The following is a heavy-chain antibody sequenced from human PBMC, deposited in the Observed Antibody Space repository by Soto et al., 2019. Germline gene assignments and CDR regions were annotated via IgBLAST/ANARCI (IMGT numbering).Heavy chain of an antibody. CDR2: ISSNGGRT. CDR1: GFTFSVYA. CDR3: AKYSELPYEAYLQQ. Sequence: GGSLRLSCAASGFTFSVYAMSWVRQAPGKGLEWVSAISSNGGRTFYADSLRGRFTISRDNSKSALYLQMNNLRAEGTAIYYCAKYSELPYEAYLQQWGQGTLVTVSS. J-gene: IGHJ1*01. D-gene: IGHD1-7*01. V-gene: IGHV3-23*01.